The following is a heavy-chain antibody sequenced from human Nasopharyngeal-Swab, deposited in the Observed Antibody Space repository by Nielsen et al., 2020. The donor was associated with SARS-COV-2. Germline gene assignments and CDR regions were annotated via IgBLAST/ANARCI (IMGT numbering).Heavy chain of an antibody. V-gene: IGHV4-34*01. CDR3: ARGLVNDYVWGSYRPGYYYYYMGV. J-gene: IGHJ6*03. D-gene: IGHD3-16*02. CDR1: GGSFSGYY. CDR2: INHSGST. Sequence: GSLRLSCAVSGGSFSGYYWSWIRQPPGKGLEWIGEINHSGSTNYNPSLKSRVTISVDTSKNQFSLKLSSVTAADTAVYYCARGLVNDYVWGSYRPGYYYYYMGVWGKGTTVTVSS.